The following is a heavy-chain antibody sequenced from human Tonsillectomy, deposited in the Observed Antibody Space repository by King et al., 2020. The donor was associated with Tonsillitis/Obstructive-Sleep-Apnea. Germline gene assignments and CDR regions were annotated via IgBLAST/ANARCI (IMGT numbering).Heavy chain of an antibody. D-gene: IGHD6-6*01. V-gene: IGHV4-31*03. Sequence: VQLQESGPGLVKPSQTLSLTCTVSGDSISSGGYYWSWIRQHPGKGLEWIGCIYYNGRTYYNPSLKSRLTISVDASKNQFSLNLASLTAADTAVYCCSGAPRPYYYFDYWGQGILVTVSS. CDR1: GDSISSGGYY. CDR3: SGAPRPYYYFDY. J-gene: IGHJ4*02. CDR2: IYYNGRT.